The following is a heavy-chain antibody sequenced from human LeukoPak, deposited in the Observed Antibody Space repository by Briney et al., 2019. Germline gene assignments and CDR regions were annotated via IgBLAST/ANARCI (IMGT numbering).Heavy chain of an antibody. CDR3: ASGGDIVVVPAAWSWLDP. J-gene: IGHJ5*02. CDR2: IIPILGIA. D-gene: IGHD2-2*01. V-gene: IGHV1-69*02. CDR1: GGTFSSYT. Sequence: SVKVSCKASGGTFSSYTISWVRQAPGQGLEWMGRIIPILGIANYAQKFQGRVTITADKSTSTAYMELSSLRSEDTAVYYCASGGDIVVVPAAWSWLDPWGQGTLVTVSS.